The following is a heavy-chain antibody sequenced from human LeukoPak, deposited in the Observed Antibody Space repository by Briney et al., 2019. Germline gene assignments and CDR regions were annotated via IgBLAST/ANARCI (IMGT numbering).Heavy chain of an antibody. CDR2: IRYDGSNQ. J-gene: IGHJ3*02. Sequence: GGSLRLSCAASGFTFSSYGMHWVRQAPGKGLEWVAFIRYDGSNQYCADSVKGRFTISRDNAKNSLYLQMNSLRAEDTALYYCAKGLAAAYDAFDIWGQGTMVTVSS. V-gene: IGHV3-30*02. CDR1: GFTFSSYG. D-gene: IGHD6-13*01. CDR3: AKGLAAAYDAFDI.